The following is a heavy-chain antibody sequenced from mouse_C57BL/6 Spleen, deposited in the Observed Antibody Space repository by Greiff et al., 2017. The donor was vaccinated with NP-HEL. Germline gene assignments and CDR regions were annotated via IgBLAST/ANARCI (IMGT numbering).Heavy chain of an antibody. J-gene: IGHJ1*03. CDR1: GYTFTSYW. CDR2: IYPGSGST. CDR3: ARDDGYYRYFDV. V-gene: IGHV1-55*01. D-gene: IGHD2-3*01. Sequence: QVQLQQPGAELVKPGASVKMSCKASGYTFTSYWITWVKQRPGQGLEWIGDIYPGSGSTNYNEKFKSNATLTVDTSSSTAYMQLSSLTSEDSAVYYCARDDGYYRYFDVWGTGTTVTVSS.